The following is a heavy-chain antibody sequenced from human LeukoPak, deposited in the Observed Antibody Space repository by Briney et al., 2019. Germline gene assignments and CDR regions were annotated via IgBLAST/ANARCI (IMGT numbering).Heavy chain of an antibody. V-gene: IGHV3-23*01. CDR1: GFTFSSYA. CDR2: ISGSGGST. J-gene: IGHJ2*01. Sequence: GSLRLSCAASGFTFSSYAMSWVRQAPGKGLGWVSAISGSGGSTYYADSVKGRFTISRDNSKNTLYLQMNSLRAEDTAVYYCAKDAGSYSSGWYLYFDLWGRGTLVTVSS. CDR3: AKDAGSYSSGWYLYFDL. D-gene: IGHD6-19*01.